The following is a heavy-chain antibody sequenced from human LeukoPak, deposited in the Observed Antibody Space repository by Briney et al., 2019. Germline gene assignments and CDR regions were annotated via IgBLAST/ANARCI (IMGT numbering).Heavy chain of an antibody. V-gene: IGHV4-59*01. Sequence: SETLSLTCTVSGGSTSSNYWSCVRHPPGKGLEWSGYIFYRGRTNYNPSLKSRATISVETAKNQFSLKLSSVTAADTAVYYCARGRDSGSYYNYYYYYRGVWGKGTTVTVSS. D-gene: IGHD3-10*01. CDR3: ARGRDSGSYYNYYYYYRGV. CDR2: IFYRGRT. J-gene: IGHJ6*03. CDR1: GGSTSSNY.